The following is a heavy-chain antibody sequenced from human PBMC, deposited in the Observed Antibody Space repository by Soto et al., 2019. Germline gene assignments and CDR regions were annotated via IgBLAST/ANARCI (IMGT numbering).Heavy chain of an antibody. J-gene: IGHJ4*02. CDR3: PTGYYNGGGCYCVRCFCGY. D-gene: IGHD3-22*01. Sequence: EVQLVESGGALVKPGGSLRLSCAASGFTFNNAWMNWVRQAPGKGLEWVGRIRSKTDGGTIDYAAPVKGRFTISRDGSKTQLELQINSLEPEDAAAYYCPTGYYNGGGCYCVRCFCGYWGQGALVAVSS. CDR2: IRSKTDGGTI. V-gene: IGHV3-15*07. CDR1: GFTFNNAW.